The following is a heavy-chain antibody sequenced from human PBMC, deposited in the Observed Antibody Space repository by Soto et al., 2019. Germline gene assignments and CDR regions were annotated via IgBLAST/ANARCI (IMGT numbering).Heavy chain of an antibody. CDR1: GFTFSTYG. J-gene: IGHJ6*02. CDR2: IWYDGSNK. V-gene: IGHV3-33*01. Sequence: QVQLVESGGGVVQPGRSLRLSCAASGFTFSTYGMHWVRQAPGKGLEWVAVIWYDGSNKYYADSVKGRFTISRDNFKNTLYLQVNSLRGEDTAVYYCARVDCSSASCYSGDYYYYAMDVWGQGTTVTVSS. CDR3: ARVDCSSASCYSGDYYYYAMDV. D-gene: IGHD2-2*02.